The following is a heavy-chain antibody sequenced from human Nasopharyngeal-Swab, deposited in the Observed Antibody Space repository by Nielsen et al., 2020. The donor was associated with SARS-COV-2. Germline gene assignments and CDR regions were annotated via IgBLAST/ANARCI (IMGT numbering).Heavy chain of an antibody. D-gene: IGHD2/OR15-2a*01. CDR2: INHSGST. V-gene: IGHV4-34*01. CDR1: GGSFSGYY. CDR3: ARGFLSMAGLRLTVHFDY. J-gene: IGHJ4*02. Sequence: SETLSLTCAVYGGSFSGYYWSRIRQPPGKGLEWIGEINHSGSTNYNPSLKSRVTISVDTSKNQFSLKLSSVTAADTAVYYCARGFLSMAGLRLTVHFDYWGQGTLVTVSS.